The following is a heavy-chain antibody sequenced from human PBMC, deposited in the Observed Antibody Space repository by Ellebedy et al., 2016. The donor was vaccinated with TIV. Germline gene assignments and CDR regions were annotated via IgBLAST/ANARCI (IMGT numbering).Heavy chain of an antibody. CDR1: GFTFNNYA. V-gene: IGHV3-23*01. CDR3: AILLDSRGAFDI. J-gene: IGHJ3*02. Sequence: GESLKISCAASGFTFNNYAMSWVRQAPGKGLEWVSAISGSGGSTWYADSVKGRFTISSDNSKNTLYLHMNSLRAEDTAVYYCAILLDSRGAFDIWGQGTMVTVSS. D-gene: IGHD3-22*01. CDR2: ISGSGGST.